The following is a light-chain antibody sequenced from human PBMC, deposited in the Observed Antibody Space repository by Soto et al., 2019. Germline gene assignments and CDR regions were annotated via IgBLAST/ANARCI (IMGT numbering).Light chain of an antibody. V-gene: IGKV1-8*01. Sequence: IQMTQTPSSFSASRGDRVTITCRASQGISSYLAWYQQKPGKAPKLLIYAASTLQSGVPSRFSGSGSGTDFTLTISCLQSEDFATYYCQQYYSYPITFGQGTRLENK. J-gene: IGKJ5*01. CDR2: AAS. CDR3: QQYYSYPIT. CDR1: QGISSY.